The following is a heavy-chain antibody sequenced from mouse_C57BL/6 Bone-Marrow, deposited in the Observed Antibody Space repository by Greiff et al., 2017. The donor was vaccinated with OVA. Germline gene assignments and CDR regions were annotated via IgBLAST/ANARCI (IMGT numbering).Heavy chain of an antibody. CDR3: ARYKVRGYYAMDY. Sequence: EVKLMESGGGLVQPGGSLSLSCAASGFTFTDYYMSWVRQPPGKALEWLGFIRNKANGYTTEYSASVKGRFTISRDNSQSILYLQMNALRAEDSATYYCARYKVRGYYAMDYWGQGTSVTVSS. CDR1: GFTFTDYY. V-gene: IGHV7-3*01. J-gene: IGHJ4*01. CDR2: IRNKANGYTT.